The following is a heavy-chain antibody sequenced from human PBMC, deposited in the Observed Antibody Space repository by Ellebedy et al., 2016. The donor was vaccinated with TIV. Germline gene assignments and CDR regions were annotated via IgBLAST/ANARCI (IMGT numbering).Heavy chain of an antibody. CDR3: ARETHGFFDY. V-gene: IGHV3-33*01. J-gene: IGHJ4*02. CDR1: GFTFSSYG. CDR2: IWYDGSNK. D-gene: IGHD4-17*01. Sequence: GESLKISCAASGFTFSSYGMHWVRQAPGKGLEWVAVIWYDGSNKYYADSVKGRFTISRDNSKNTLYLQMNSLRAEDTAVYYCARETHGFFDYWGQGTLVTVSS.